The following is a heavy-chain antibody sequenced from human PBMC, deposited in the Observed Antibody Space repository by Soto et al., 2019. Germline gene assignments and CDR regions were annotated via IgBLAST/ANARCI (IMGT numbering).Heavy chain of an antibody. J-gene: IGHJ4*02. V-gene: IGHV4-59*08. CDR3: ARRKYYYDSYFDY. Sequence: SETLSLTCTVSGGSISSYYWSWIRQPPGKGLEWIGYIYYSGSTNYNPSLKSRVTISVDTSKNQFSLKLSSVTAADTAVYYCARRKYYYDSYFDYWGQGTLVTVSS. CDR1: GGSISSYY. D-gene: IGHD3-22*01. CDR2: IYYSGST.